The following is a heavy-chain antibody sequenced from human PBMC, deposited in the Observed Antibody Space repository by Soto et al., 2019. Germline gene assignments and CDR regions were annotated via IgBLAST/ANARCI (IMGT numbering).Heavy chain of an antibody. V-gene: IGHV4-39*07. CDR1: GDSMSSSDYY. CDR2: IYYSGST. Sequence: PSDTLSLTCAVSGDSMSSSDYYWGWIRQPPGKGLEWIGSIYYSGSTYYNPSLQSRVAISVDTSKNQFSLKLMSVTAADTTVYYCAGCYGSSWYYFDYWGQGSQITVSS. D-gene: IGHD6-13*01. CDR3: AGCYGSSWYYFDY. J-gene: IGHJ4*02.